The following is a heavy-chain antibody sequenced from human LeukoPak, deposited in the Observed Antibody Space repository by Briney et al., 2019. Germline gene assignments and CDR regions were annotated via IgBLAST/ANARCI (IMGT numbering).Heavy chain of an antibody. Sequence: PSETLSLTCTVSGGSISSYYWSWIRQPPGKGLEWIGYIYYSRSTNYNPSLKSRVTISVDTSKNQFSLKLSSVTAADTAVYYCARVRLHSSPGWFDPWGQGTLVTVSS. D-gene: IGHD6-13*01. V-gene: IGHV4-59*01. CDR2: IYYSRST. CDR1: GGSISSYY. CDR3: ARVRLHSSPGWFDP. J-gene: IGHJ5*02.